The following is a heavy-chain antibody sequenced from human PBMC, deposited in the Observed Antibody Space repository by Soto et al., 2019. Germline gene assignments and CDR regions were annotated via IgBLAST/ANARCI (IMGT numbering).Heavy chain of an antibody. Sequence: GGSLRLSCAASGFTFTRYSMNWVRQAPGKGLEWVSSISSSSSYIYYADSVKGRFTISRDNAKNSLYLQMNSLRAEDTAVYYCARDKGSDYADYWGQGTLVTVSS. CDR3: ARDKGSDYADY. CDR2: ISSSSSYI. J-gene: IGHJ4*02. CDR1: GFTFTRYS. V-gene: IGHV3-21*01. D-gene: IGHD4-17*01.